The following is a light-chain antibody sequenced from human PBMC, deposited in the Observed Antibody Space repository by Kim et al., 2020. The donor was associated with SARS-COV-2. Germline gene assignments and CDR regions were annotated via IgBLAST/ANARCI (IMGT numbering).Light chain of an antibody. CDR1: NIGSKS. CDR2: YDS. CDR3: QVWDSSSDPPV. Sequence: SYELTQPPSVSVAPGKTARITCGGNNIGSKSVHWYQQKPGQAPVLVIYYDSDRPSGTPERFSGSNSGNTATLTISRVEAGDEADYYCQVWDSSSDPPVFGGGTQLTVL. J-gene: IGLJ2*01. V-gene: IGLV3-21*04.